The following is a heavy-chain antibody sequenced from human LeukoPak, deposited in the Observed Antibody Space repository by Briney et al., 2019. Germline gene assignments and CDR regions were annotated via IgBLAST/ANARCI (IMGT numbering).Heavy chain of an antibody. J-gene: IGHJ4*02. CDR2: IKQDGSEK. Sequence: ETLSLTCAVSGGSIRGYYWSWVRQAPGKGLEWVANIKQDGSEKYYVDSVKGRFTISRDNAKNSLYLQMNSLRAEDTAVYYCARKLGRYFDYWGQGTLVTVSS. CDR1: GGSIRGYY. CDR3: ARKLGRYFDY. D-gene: IGHD1-1*01. V-gene: IGHV3-7*01.